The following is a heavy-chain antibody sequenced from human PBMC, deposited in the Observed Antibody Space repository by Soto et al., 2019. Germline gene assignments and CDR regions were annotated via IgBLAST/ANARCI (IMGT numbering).Heavy chain of an antibody. V-gene: IGHV3-72*01. CDR1: RFTFSDHY. CDR3: TRAFKISASGTYYNDC. Sequence: EVQLVDSGGGLVQPGGSLRLSCAASRFTFSDHYMDWVRQAPGKGLEWVGRSRNKANSYTTEYAASVKGRFTISRDDSKNSLSLQMSSLKPEDTAVYYCTRAFKISASGTYYNDCWGQGSLVTVSS. CDR2: SRNKANSYTT. J-gene: IGHJ4*02. D-gene: IGHD3-10*01.